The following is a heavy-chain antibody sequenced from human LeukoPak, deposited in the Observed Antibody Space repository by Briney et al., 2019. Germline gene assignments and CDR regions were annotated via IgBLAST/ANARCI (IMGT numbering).Heavy chain of an antibody. J-gene: IGHJ4*02. CDR1: GYTFTGYY. D-gene: IGHD3-3*01. CDR2: INPNSGGT. CDR3: ARVRDRRLSTITIFGY. Sequence: ASVKVSCKASGYTFTGYYMHWVRQAPGQGLEWMGRINPNSGGTNYAQKFQGRVTMTRDTSISTAYMELSRLRSDDTAVYYYARVRDRRLSTITIFGYWGQGTLVTVSS. V-gene: IGHV1-2*06.